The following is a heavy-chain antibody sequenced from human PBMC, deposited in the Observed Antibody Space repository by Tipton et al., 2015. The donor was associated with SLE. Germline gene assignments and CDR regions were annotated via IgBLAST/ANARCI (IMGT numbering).Heavy chain of an antibody. CDR3: ARDVKGSSWYWFDP. J-gene: IGHJ5*02. V-gene: IGHV4-61*02. Sequence: TLSLTCTVSGGSISRGGHYWSWIRQPAGKGLEWIGRISSTGFTAYNPSLKSRVTISVDTSKNQLSLRLSSVTAADTAVFYCARDVKGSSWYWFDPWGQGTLVTVSS. CDR2: ISSTGFT. D-gene: IGHD6-13*01. CDR1: GGSISRGGHY.